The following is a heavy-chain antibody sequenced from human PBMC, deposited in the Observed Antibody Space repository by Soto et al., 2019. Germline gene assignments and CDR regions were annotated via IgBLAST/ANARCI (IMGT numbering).Heavy chain of an antibody. V-gene: IGHV3-23*01. D-gene: IGHD7-27*01. Sequence: EVRLLESGGGLVQPGGSLRLSCAASGFTFSSYTMSWVRQGPGKGLEWVSGISSSGGSTVYADSVKGRFTISRDNFKNTLYLQMNSRRAEDTAVYYCAKGWGDYWGQGTPVTVSS. CDR2: ISSSGGST. CDR3: AKGWGDY. CDR1: GFTFSSYT. J-gene: IGHJ4*02.